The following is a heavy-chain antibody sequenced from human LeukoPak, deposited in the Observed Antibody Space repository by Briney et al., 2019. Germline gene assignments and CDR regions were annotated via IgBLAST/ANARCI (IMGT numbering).Heavy chain of an antibody. J-gene: IGHJ4*02. CDR2: IYPGDSDT. CDR3: ARLYGHVYNRDY. CDR1: GYNFTNYW. Sequence: GESLKISCKDSGYNFTNYWIGWVRQMPGKGLEWMGIIYPGDSDTRYSPSFQGQVTISADKSISTAYLQWSSLKASDTAMYYRARLYGHVYNRDYWGQGTLVTVSS. V-gene: IGHV5-51*01. D-gene: IGHD3/OR15-3a*01.